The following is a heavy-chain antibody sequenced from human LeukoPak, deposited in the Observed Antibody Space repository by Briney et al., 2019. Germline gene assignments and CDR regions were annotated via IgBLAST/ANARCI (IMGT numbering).Heavy chain of an antibody. CDR2: TRNKAKSYTT. D-gene: IGHD3-22*01. CDR3: ARVSSDGRGYYFDY. V-gene: IGHV3-72*01. J-gene: IGHJ4*02. Sequence: GGSLRLSCAASGFTFSDHYMDWVRQAPGKGLEWVGRTRNKAKSYTTEYAASVKGRFTISRDDSTTSLYLQMNSLKTEDTAVYYCARVSSDGRGYYFDYWGQGTLVTVSS. CDR1: GFTFSDHY.